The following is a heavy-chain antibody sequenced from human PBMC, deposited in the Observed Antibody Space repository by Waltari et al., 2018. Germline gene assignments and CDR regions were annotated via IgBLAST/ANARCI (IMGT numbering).Heavy chain of an antibody. V-gene: IGHV4-34*01. Sequence: QVQLQPWGAGLLKPSETLSLTCAVYGGSFSGYSWSWIRHPPGKGLGWIGESNHRGSTNYNPSLKSRVTISVDTSKNQFSLKLSSVTAADTAVYYCARLRIAAAGNIRSAYYYYYYGMDVWGQGTTVTVSS. CDR1: GGSFSGYS. CDR2: SNHRGST. CDR3: ARLRIAAAGNIRSAYYYYYYGMDV. D-gene: IGHD6-13*01. J-gene: IGHJ6*02.